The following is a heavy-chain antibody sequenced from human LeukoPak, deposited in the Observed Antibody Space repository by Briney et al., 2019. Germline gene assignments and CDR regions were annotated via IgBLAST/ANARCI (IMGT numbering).Heavy chain of an antibody. D-gene: IGHD5-12*01. CDR2: IYPGDSDT. J-gene: IGHJ4*02. CDR3: ARPGRGYSGIFDY. Sequence: VESLKISCKGSGYSFTSYWIGWGRQMPGKGLELVGIIYPGDSDTRYSPSFQGQVTISADKSISTAYLQWSSLKASDTAMYYCARPGRGYSGIFDYWGQGTLVTVSS. CDR1: GYSFTSYW. V-gene: IGHV5-51*01.